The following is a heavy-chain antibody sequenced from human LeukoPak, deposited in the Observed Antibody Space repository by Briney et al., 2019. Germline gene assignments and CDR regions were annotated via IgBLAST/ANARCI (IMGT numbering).Heavy chain of an antibody. Sequence: SETLSLTCTVSGGSISSSSYYWAWIRQPPGKGLEWIGRIYYSGSTHYNPSLKSRVTISVDTSKNQFSLRLSSVTAADTAVYYCARPLTGTTDAFDIWGQGTMVTVSS. D-gene: IGHD1-20*01. CDR3: ARPLTGTTDAFDI. J-gene: IGHJ3*02. CDR1: GGSISSSSYY. CDR2: IYYSGST. V-gene: IGHV4-39*01.